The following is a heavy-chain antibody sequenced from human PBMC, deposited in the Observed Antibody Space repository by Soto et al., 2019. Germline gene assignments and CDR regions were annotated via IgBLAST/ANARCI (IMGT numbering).Heavy chain of an antibody. CDR1: GGAFSSYT. CDR2: IIPILGIA. J-gene: IGHJ4*02. V-gene: IGHV1-69*02. D-gene: IGHD3-22*01. Sequence: QVQLVQSGAEVKKPGSSVKVSCKASGGAFSSYTISWVRQAPGQGLEWMGRIIPILGIANYAQKFQGRVTITADKSTSTAYMELSSLRSEDTAVYYCARSNYDSSGYLFDYWGQGTLVTVSS. CDR3: ARSNYDSSGYLFDY.